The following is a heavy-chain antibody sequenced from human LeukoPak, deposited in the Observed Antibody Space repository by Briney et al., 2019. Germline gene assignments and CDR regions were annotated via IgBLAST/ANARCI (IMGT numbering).Heavy chain of an antibody. Sequence: SETLSLTCTVSGYSISSGYYWGWIRQPPGKGLEWIGSIYHSGSTYYNPSLKSRVTISVDTSKNQFSLKLSSVTAADTAVYYCARDGDYGDYYYMDVWGKGTTVTVSS. CDR2: IYHSGST. CDR3: ARDGDYGDYYYMDV. J-gene: IGHJ6*03. D-gene: IGHD4-17*01. CDR1: GYSISSGYY. V-gene: IGHV4-38-2*02.